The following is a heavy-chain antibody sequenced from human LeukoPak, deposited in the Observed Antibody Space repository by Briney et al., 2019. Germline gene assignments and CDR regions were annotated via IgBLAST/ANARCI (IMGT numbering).Heavy chain of an antibody. CDR1: GGSISSYY. J-gene: IGHJ4*02. CDR3: ARFAYCGGHCWYYFDY. D-gene: IGHD2-21*02. V-gene: IGHV4-59*01. Sequence: PSETLSLTRTVSGGSISSYYWSWIRQPPGKGLEWLGYIYSSGSTNYNPSLKSRITISVDTSKNQFSLKLSSVTAADTAVYYCARFAYCGGHCWYYFDYWGQGSLVTVSS. CDR2: IYSSGST.